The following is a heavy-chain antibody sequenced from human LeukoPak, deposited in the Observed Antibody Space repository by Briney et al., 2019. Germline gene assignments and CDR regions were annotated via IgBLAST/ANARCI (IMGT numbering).Heavy chain of an antibody. CDR3: ARRTPSRGGYIDY. CDR2: IYTSGST. Sequence: TSETLSLTCTVSGGSISSYYWSWIRQPPGKGLEWIGYIYTSGSTNYKPSLKSRVTISVDTSKNQFSLKLSSVTAADTAVYYCARRTPSRGGYIDYWGQGTLVTVSS. J-gene: IGHJ4*02. V-gene: IGHV4-4*09. D-gene: IGHD4-23*01. CDR1: GGSISSYY.